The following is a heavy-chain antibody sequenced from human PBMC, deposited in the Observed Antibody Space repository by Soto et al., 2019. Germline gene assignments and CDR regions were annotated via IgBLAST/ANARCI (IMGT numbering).Heavy chain of an antibody. CDR1: GGSISSGDYY. Sequence: SETLSLTCSVSGGSISSGDYYWSWIRKPPGKGLEWIGNIYYIGNTYYNPSLKSRLIISIDTSKNQFSLKVGPVTAADTAVYYCASSAIYGMDLGGHETKV. V-gene: IGHV4-30-4*01. J-gene: IGHJ6*02. CDR2: IYYIGNT. D-gene: IGHD3-9*01. CDR3: ASSAIYGMDL.